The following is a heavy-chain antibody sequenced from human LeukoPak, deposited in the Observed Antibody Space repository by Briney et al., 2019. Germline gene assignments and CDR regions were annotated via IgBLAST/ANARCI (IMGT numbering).Heavy chain of an antibody. V-gene: IGHV3-23*01. D-gene: IGHD6-19*01. CDR3: ARDSVATYAFDI. CDR1: GFTFSSYA. CDR2: ISGSGGST. Sequence: GGSLRLSCAASGFTFSSYAMSWVRQAPGKGLEWVSAISGSGGSTYYADSVKGRFTISRDNAKNSLYLQMNSLRAEDTAVYYCARDSVATYAFDIWGQGTMVTVSS. J-gene: IGHJ3*02.